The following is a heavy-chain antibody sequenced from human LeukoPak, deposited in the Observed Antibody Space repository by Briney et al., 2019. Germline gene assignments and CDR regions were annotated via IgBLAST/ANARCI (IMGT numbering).Heavy chain of an antibody. V-gene: IGHV3-7*01. CDR3: ASGRQLGY. J-gene: IGHJ4*02. CDR1: GLTFSSYW. D-gene: IGHD3-16*01. Sequence: GGSLRLSCAASGLTFSSYWMSWVRRAPGKGLEWVANIKQDGSEKYYVDSVKGRFTISRDNARNSLYQQMNSLRAEDTAIYYCASGRQLGYWGQGTLVTVSS. CDR2: IKQDGSEK.